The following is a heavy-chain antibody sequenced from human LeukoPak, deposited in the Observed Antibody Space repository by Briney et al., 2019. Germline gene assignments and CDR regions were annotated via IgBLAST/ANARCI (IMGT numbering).Heavy chain of an antibody. V-gene: IGHV3-30*01. CDR2: ISSGGTYE. D-gene: IGHD3-10*01. J-gene: IGHJ4*02. Sequence: GKSLRLSCAASGVTFSNYAMHWVRQAPGKGLEWVSLISSGGTYEYYADSAKGRFTISRDNSKNTLYLQLNSLRAEDTAVYYCARDYTYYYDSGSSGPHYFDNWGQGTLVTVSS. CDR1: GVTFSNYA. CDR3: ARDYTYYYDSGSSGPHYFDN.